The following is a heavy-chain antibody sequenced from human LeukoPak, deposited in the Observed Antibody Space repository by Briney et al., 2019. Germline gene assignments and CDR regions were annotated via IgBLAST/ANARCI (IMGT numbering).Heavy chain of an antibody. D-gene: IGHD1-26*01. CDR1: GFTFSSYG. CDR3: AKGDSGSYYIDAFDI. V-gene: IGHV3-30*18. CDR2: ISYDGSNK. J-gene: IGHJ3*02. Sequence: GGSLRLSCAASGFTFSSYGMHWVRQAPGKGLEWVAVISYDGSNKYYADSVKGRFTISRDNSKNTLYLQMNSLRAEDTAVYYCAKGDSGSYYIDAFDIWGQGTMVTVSS.